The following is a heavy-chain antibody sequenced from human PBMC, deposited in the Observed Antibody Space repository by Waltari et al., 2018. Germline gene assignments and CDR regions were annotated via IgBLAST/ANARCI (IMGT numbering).Heavy chain of an antibody. D-gene: IGHD5-12*01. CDR2: IYYTGTT. V-gene: IGHV4-39*01. CDR1: GGSSSRSSYY. Sequence: QPQLQESGPGLMKPSEPLSLTCTVSGGSSSRSSYYWGWIRQSPGKGLEWIASIYYTGTTYYNPTLESRVTISGDTSKKQFSLRLSSVTAADTAVYYCARHWKRNGYRCDPWGQGTLVTVSS. J-gene: IGHJ5*02. CDR3: ARHWKRNGYRCDP.